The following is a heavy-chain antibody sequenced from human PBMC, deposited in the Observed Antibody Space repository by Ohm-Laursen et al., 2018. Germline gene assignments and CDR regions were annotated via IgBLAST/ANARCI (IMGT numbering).Heavy chain of an antibody. Sequence: SLRLSCSATGFTFRSYTMNWVRQAPGKGLEWISYISTGGDIIYYADSVKGRFTISRDNAKNSVYLQMNSLRAEDTAVFYCASSYYFGMDVWGQGTMVTVSS. V-gene: IGHV3-48*01. CDR2: ISTGGDII. CDR1: GFTFRSYT. CDR3: ASSYYFGMDV. J-gene: IGHJ6*02.